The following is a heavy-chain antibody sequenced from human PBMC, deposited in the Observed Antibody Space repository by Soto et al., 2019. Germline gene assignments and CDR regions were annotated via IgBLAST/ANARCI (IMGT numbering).Heavy chain of an antibody. J-gene: IGHJ4*02. V-gene: IGHV1-3*05. CDR3: AGEGWFLDD. Sequence: QVQLVQSGAEERKPGPSVKLSCRASGYTLISYAIHWVRQAPGQSLEWMGWVNPATGHTEYSQKFQGRVTITRDTSAKTGYTELSSLRSEDTAVYYCAGEGWFLDDWGPGTLVTVSS. CDR1: GYTLISYA. D-gene: IGHD3-10*01. CDR2: VNPATGHT.